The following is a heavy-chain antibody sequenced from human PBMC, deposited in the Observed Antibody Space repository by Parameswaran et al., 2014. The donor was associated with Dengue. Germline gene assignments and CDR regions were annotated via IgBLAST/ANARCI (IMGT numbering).Heavy chain of an antibody. V-gene: IGHV1-46*01. CDR3: ARDLVSTTWHYHYGMDV. J-gene: IGHJ6*02. CDR2: INPSGGST. D-gene: IGHD2/OR15-2a*01. Sequence: WVRQAPGQGLEWMGVINPSGGSTSYAQNFQGRVTMTRDTSTSTVYMELSSLRSEDTAVYYCARDLVSTTWHYHYGMDVWGQGITGTVSS.